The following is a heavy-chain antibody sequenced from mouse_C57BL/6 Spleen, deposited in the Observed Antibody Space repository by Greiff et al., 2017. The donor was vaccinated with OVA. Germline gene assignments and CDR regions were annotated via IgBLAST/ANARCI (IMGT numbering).Heavy chain of an antibody. CDR1: GYAFSSYW. Sequence: VQLQQSGAELVKPGASVKISCKASGYAFSSYWMNWVKQRPGKGLEWIGQIYPGDGDTNYNGKFKGKATLTADKSSSTAYMQLSSLTSEDSAVYFCAREGELLRSLDVWGTGTTVTVSS. V-gene: IGHV1-80*01. CDR3: AREGELLRSLDV. J-gene: IGHJ1*03. CDR2: IYPGDGDT. D-gene: IGHD1-1*01.